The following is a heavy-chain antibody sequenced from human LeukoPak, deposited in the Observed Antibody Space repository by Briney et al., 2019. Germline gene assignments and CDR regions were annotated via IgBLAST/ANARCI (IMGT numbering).Heavy chain of an antibody. D-gene: IGHD1-14*01. CDR2: ITAYNGNT. V-gene: IGHV1-18*01. Sequence: ASVKISCKACGYTFTSYGISWVRQAPGQGLEWMGWITAYNGNTNYAPKFQGRVTMTTDTSTSTAYMELRSLRSDDTAVYYCARVSQPGYYYYYGMDVWGQGTTVTVSS. CDR3: ARVSQPGYYYYYGMDV. CDR1: GYTFTSYG. J-gene: IGHJ6*02.